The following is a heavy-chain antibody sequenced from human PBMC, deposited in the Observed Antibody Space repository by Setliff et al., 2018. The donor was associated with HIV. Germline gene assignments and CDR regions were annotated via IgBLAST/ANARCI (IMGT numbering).Heavy chain of an antibody. CDR3: ARDPSIAVAGAAV. Sequence: ASVKVSCKASGYIFISYGISWVRQAPGQGLEWMGWISAYSGNTNYAQKFQGRVTITADEWTSTAYMELSSLRSEDTAVYYCARDPSIAVAGAAVWGQGTTVTVSS. J-gene: IGHJ6*02. CDR2: ISAYSGNT. D-gene: IGHD6-19*01. V-gene: IGHV1-18*01. CDR1: GYIFISYG.